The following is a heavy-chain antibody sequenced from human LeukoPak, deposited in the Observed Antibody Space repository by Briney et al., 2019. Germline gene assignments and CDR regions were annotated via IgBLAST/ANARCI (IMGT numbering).Heavy chain of an antibody. D-gene: IGHD4-23*01. CDR2: IWYDGSNK. CDR3: AKDSGGNQYSYYMDV. V-gene: IGHV3-30*02. Sequence: GGSLRLSSAASGFTFSNYGIHWVRQAPGKGLEWVAFIWYDGSNKYYADSVKGRFTISRDNSKNTLNLQMNSLRAEDTAVYYCAKDSGGNQYSYYMDVWSKGTTVTVSS. J-gene: IGHJ6*03. CDR1: GFTFSNYG.